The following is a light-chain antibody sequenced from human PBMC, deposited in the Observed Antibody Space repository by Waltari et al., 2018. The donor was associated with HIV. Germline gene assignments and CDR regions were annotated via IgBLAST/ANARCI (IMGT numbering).Light chain of an antibody. Sequence: QSALTQPASVSGSPGQSITISCTGTSSNVGSDDLVSWYQQHQGAAPKLIIYEVSKRPSGVSNRFPGSKSGNTASLTISGLQAEDEADYYCCSCPRSGIRYVFGTGTKVTVL. CDR1: SSNVGSDDL. CDR3: CSCPRSGIRYV. V-gene: IGLV2-23*02. J-gene: IGLJ1*01. CDR2: EVS.